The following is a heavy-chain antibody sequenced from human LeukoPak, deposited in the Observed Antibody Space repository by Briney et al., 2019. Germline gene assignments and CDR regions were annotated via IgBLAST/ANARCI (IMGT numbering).Heavy chain of an antibody. J-gene: IGHJ4*02. Sequence: GRSLRLSCAASGFTFDDYAMHWVRQAPGKGLEWVSGISWNSGSIGYADSVKGRFTISRDNAKNSLYLQMNSLGAEDTALYYCAKDRNYDILTGYPHFDYWGQGTLVTVSS. D-gene: IGHD3-9*01. CDR3: AKDRNYDILTGYPHFDY. CDR1: GFTFDDYA. V-gene: IGHV3-9*01. CDR2: ISWNSGSI.